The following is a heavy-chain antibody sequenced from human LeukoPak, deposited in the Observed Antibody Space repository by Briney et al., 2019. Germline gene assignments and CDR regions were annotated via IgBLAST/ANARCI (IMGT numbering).Heavy chain of an antibody. CDR2: INGDGSST. D-gene: IGHD5-12*01. J-gene: IGHJ6*02. Sequence: GGSLRLSCAASGFAFSSYWMHWVRQAPGKGLVWVSRINGDGSSTNYADSVRGRFTISRDNAKNTLYLQMNSLRAEDTAVFYCARDPYSGYDRSLDVWGQGTAVTVSS. CDR1: GFAFSSYW. CDR3: ARDPYSGYDRSLDV. V-gene: IGHV3-74*01.